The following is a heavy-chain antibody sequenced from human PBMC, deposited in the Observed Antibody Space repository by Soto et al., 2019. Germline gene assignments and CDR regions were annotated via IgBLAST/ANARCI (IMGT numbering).Heavy chain of an antibody. V-gene: IGHV4-34*01. CDR2: INHSGNT. J-gene: IGHJ5*02. D-gene: IGHD2-21*01. CDR3: ARARGEFEA. CDR1: VASLSDNY. Sequence: PSETLSLTCAFYVASLSDNYCNWLRQPPGKGLEWIGEINHSGNTNYNPSLRSRVTISIDTSKNQLSLNLRSVSAADTAVYYCARARGEFEAWGQGTPVTVSS.